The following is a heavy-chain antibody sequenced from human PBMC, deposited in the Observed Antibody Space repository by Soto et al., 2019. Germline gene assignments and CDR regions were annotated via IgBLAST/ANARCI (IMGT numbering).Heavy chain of an antibody. D-gene: IGHD6-13*01. V-gene: IGHV2-5*02. CDR1: AFSLSTGGVG. J-gene: IGHJ6*02. CDR2: IYWDDDK. CDR3: ARDLSYSSSWYALNWGGYYYYGMDG. Sequence: SGPTLVNPTQTLTLTCTFSAFSLSTGGVGVGWIRQPPGKALEWLALIYWDDDKHYSPSLRSRLTITKDTSKNQVVLTMTNMDPVDTATYYSARDLSYSSSWYALNWGGYYYYGMDGWGQGTTVPVSS.